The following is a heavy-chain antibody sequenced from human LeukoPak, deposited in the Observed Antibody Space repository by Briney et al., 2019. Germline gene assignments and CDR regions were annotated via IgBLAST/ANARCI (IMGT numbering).Heavy chain of an antibody. CDR2: ISGSGGST. V-gene: IGHV3-23*01. CDR1: GFTFSNYA. D-gene: IGHD6-19*01. J-gene: IGHJ4*02. Sequence: GGSLRLSCAASGFTFSNYAMSWVRQAPGKGLERVSAISGSGGSTYYADSVKGRFTISRDNSKNTLYLQMNSLRAEDTAVYYCAKAPTGYSSGWYLAFDYWGQGTLVTVSS. CDR3: AKAPTGYSSGWYLAFDY.